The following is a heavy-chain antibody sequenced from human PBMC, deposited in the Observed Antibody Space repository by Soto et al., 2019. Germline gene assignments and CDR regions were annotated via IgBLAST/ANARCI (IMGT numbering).Heavy chain of an antibody. J-gene: IGHJ4*02. D-gene: IGHD3-10*01. CDR3: AKAPDGSGREYYCDY. V-gene: IGHV3-7*01. CDR2: INQDGTEK. Sequence: RGSLILSCVPSVFTFSIYWMTWVRQVPGKGLEWVANINQDGTEKYYLASVKGRFTISRDNAKDSLDLQMNALSADDTAVYYCAKAPDGSGREYYCDYWGQGTMVTVSS. CDR1: VFTFSIYW.